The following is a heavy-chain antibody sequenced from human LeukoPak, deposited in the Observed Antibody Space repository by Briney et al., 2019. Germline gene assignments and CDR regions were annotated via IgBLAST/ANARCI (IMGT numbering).Heavy chain of an antibody. CDR2: ISNSGST. D-gene: IGHD5-12*01. Sequence: SETLSLTCTVPGGSVNSSYWSWVRQPPAKGLEWIGFISNSGSTNYSPSFTRRLTISVDTSKNQVSLRLTSVTAADTAVYYCARHARGYSFGAWFDPWGRESWSPSPQ. CDR1: GGSVNSSY. V-gene: IGHV4-59*02. CDR3: ARHARGYSFGAWFDP. J-gene: IGHJ5*02.